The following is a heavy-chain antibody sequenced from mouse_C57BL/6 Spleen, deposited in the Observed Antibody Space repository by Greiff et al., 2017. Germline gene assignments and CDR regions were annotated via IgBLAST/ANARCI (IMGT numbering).Heavy chain of an antibody. D-gene: IGHD1-1*01. CDR3: ARAGGSSYNCDY. V-gene: IGHV1-64*01. CDR2: IHPNSGST. CDR1: GYTFTSYW. J-gene: IGHJ2*01. Sequence: QVQLQQPGAELVKPGASVKLSCKASGYTFTSYWMHWVKQRPGQGLEWIGMIHPNSGSTNYNEKFKSKATLTVDKSSSTAYMPLSSLTSEDSAVYYCARAGGSSYNCDYWGQGTTLTVSS.